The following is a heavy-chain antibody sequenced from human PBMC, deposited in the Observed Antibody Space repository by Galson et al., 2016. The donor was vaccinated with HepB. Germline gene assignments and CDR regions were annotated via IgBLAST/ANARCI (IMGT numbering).Heavy chain of an antibody. Sequence: SLRLSCADSTFTFSNYWMTWVRQAPGKGLEWVANIKPDGSEKYYVDSVKGRFTISTDNAKNSLYLQMNSLRAEDTAVYYCERRSCTAGRCYSASYRCFDSWGQGTLVTVSS. CDR2: IKPDGSEK. V-gene: IGHV3-7*03. J-gene: IGHJ4*02. CDR3: ERRSCTAGRCYSASYRCFDS. CDR1: TFTFSNYW. D-gene: IGHD2-15*01.